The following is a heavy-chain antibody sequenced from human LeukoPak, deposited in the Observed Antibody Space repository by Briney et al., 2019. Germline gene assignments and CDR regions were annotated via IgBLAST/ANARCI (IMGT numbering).Heavy chain of an antibody. D-gene: IGHD3-10*01. Sequence: GASVKVSCKASGGTFSSYAISWVRQAPGQGLEWMGGITPIFGTANYAQKFQGRVTITADESTSTAYMELSSLRSEDTAVYYCAVTWFGELSDQFNWFDPWGQGTLVTVSS. J-gene: IGHJ5*02. CDR2: ITPIFGTA. V-gene: IGHV1-69*01. CDR1: GGTFSSYA. CDR3: AVTWFGELSDQFNWFDP.